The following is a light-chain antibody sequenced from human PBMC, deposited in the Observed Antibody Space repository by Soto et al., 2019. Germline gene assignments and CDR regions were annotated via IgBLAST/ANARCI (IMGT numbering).Light chain of an antibody. J-gene: IGKJ4*01. CDR2: DAS. CDR1: QSISSW. Sequence: DIQMTQSPSTLSASVEDRVTITCRASQSISSWLAWYQQKPGKAPKLLIYDASSLESGVPSRFSGSGSDTEFTLTINNLQPDDFATYHCQQYNRYSLTFGGGTKV. CDR3: QQYNRYSLT. V-gene: IGKV1-5*01.